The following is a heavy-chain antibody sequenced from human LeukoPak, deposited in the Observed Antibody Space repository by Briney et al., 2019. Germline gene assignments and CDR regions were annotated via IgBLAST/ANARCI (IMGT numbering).Heavy chain of an antibody. CDR3: ARGVSGYCSGGSCFPSYAFDI. D-gene: IGHD2-15*01. CDR2: ISAYNGNT. CDR1: GYTFTSYG. Sequence: ASVKVSCKASGYTFTSYGISWVRQAPGQGLEWMGWISAYNGNTNYAQKLQGRVTMTTDTSTSTAYVELRSLRSDDTAVYYCARGVSGYCSGGSCFPSYAFDIWGQETMVTVSS. V-gene: IGHV1-18*01. J-gene: IGHJ3*02.